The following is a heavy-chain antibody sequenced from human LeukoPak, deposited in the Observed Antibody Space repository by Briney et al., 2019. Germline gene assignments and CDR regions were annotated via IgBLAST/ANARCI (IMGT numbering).Heavy chain of an antibody. CDR2: IRSKANNYAT. D-gene: IGHD4/OR15-4a*01. V-gene: IGHV3-73*01. Sequence: GGSLRLSCAASGFIFSDSTVHWVRQASGTGLEWVGRIRSKANNYATAYATSVQGRFTLSKDDSKNTAYLQMNSLKIEDTAVYYCIRGATGGSYYGFDVWGQGATVTV. CDR1: GFIFSDST. CDR3: IRGATGGSYYGFDV. J-gene: IGHJ6*02.